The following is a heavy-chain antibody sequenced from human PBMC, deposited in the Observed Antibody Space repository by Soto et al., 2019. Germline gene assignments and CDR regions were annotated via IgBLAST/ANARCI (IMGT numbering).Heavy chain of an antibody. J-gene: IGHJ4*02. CDR1: GGSISSYF. V-gene: IGHV4-59*08. Sequence: SETLSLTCTVSGGSISSYFWSWIRQPPGKELEWIGYIYYSGSTNYNPSLKSRVTISVDTSKNQFSLKLSSVTAADTAVYYCARTFYYESSGYYYFDYWGQGTLVTVSS. CDR3: ARTFYYESSGYYYFDY. D-gene: IGHD3-22*01. CDR2: IYYSGST.